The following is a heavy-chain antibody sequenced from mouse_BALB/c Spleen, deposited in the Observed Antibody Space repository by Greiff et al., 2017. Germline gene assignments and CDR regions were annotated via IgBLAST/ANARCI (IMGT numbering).Heavy chain of an antibody. CDR2: IWAGGST. CDR3: ARDYGNYDAMDY. D-gene: IGHD2-1*01. CDR1: GFSLTSYG. Sequence: VKLEESGPGLVAPSQSLSITCTVSGFSLTSYGVHWVRQPPGKGLEWLGVIWAGGSTNYNSALMSRLSISKDNSKSQVFLKMNSLQTDDTAMYYCARDYGNYDAMDYWGQGTSVTVSS. J-gene: IGHJ4*01. V-gene: IGHV2-9*02.